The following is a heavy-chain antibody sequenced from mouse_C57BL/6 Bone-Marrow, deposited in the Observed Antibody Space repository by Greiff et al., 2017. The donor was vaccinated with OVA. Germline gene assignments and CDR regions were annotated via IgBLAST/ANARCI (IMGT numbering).Heavy chain of an antibody. CDR3: TTANWGDY. Sequence: EVKVEESGEGLVKPGGSLKLSCAASGFTFSSYAMSWVRQTPEKRLEWVAYISSGGDYIYYADTVQGRFTISRDNARNTLYLQMSSLKSEDTAMYYCTTANWGDYWGQGTTLTVSS. CDR2: ISSGGDYI. J-gene: IGHJ2*01. V-gene: IGHV5-9-1*02. CDR1: GFTFSSYA. D-gene: IGHD4-1*01.